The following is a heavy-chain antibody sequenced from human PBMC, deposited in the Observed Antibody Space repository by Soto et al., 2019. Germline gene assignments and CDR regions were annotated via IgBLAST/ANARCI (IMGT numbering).Heavy chain of an antibody. CDR1: GFTFSSYA. CDR3: ARERVAGSYYYYGMDV. V-gene: IGHV3-30-3*01. J-gene: IGHJ6*01. CDR2: ISYDGSNK. Sequence: QVQLVESGGGVVQPGRSLRLSCAASGFTFSSYAMHWVRQAPGKGLEWGAVISYDGSNKYYADSVKGRFTISRDNSKNTLYPQMNSLRAEDTAVYYCARERVAGSYYYYGMDVW. D-gene: IGHD6-19*01.